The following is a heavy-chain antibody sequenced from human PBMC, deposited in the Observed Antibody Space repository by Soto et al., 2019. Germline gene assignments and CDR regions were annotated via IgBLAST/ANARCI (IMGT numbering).Heavy chain of an antibody. J-gene: IGHJ4*02. CDR2: MNPDSDIT. CDR3: VRGDATTGPSQNDY. V-gene: IGHV1-8*01. Sequence: QVQLVQSGAEVKKPGASVKVSCKASGYTFTSYDINWVRQATGQGLEWMGWMNPDSDITGYAQKFQGRVTMTRNTSISTAYMELNYLRSDDTAVYYCVRGDATTGPSQNDYWGQGTLVTVSS. CDR1: GYTFTSYD. D-gene: IGHD1-1*01.